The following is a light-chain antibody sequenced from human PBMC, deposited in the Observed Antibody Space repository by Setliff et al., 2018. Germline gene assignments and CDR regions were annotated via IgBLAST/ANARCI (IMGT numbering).Light chain of an antibody. J-gene: IGLJ3*02. CDR3: AAWDDILKAVV. CDR2: RDS. CDR1: STNIGTKT. V-gene: IGLV1-44*01. Sequence: QSVLTRPPSASGTPGQRVTISCSGSSTNIGTKTVNWYQQLPGVAPKPLIHRDSQRPSGVPDRFSGSKSGTSASLAISGLLSEDEADYYCAAWDDILKAVVFGGGTKVTVL.